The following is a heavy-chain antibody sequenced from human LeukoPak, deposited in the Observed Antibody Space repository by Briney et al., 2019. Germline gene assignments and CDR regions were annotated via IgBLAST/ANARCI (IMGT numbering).Heavy chain of an antibody. D-gene: IGHD3-22*01. CDR2: ISIYSGDT. J-gene: IGHJ4*02. Sequence: ASVKVSCKAGDYSFINYGLTWVRQAPGEGLVWMGWISIYSGDTNCAQNFQGRVTLTRDTSTSTAYMDLNNLTPDDTAVYYCARVEYSSGRGDYWGQGTLVTVSS. CDR3: ARVEYSSGRGDY. CDR1: DYSFINYG. V-gene: IGHV1-18*01.